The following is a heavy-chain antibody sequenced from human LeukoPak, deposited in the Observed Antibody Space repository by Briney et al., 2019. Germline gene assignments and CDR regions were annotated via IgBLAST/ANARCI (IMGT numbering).Heavy chain of an antibody. CDR2: IYTSGST. CDR3: ARGRDSIGYCSGGSCYSYYYYYYMDV. Sequence: PSETLSLTCTVSRGSISSGSYYWSWIRQPAGKGLEWIGRIYTSGSTNYNPSLKSRVTISVDTSKNQFSLKLSSVTAADTAVYYCARGRDSIGYCSGGSCYSYYYYYYMDVWGKGTTVTISS. CDR1: RGSISSGSYY. V-gene: IGHV4-61*02. D-gene: IGHD2-15*01. J-gene: IGHJ6*03.